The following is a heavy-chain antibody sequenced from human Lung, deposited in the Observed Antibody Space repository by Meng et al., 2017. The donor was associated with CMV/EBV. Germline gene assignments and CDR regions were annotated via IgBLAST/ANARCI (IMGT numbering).Heavy chain of an antibody. CDR1: GGPISSYN. CDR2: IYHTGSR. D-gene: IGHD5-18*01. Sequence: SETLSLXCTASGGPISSYNWSWIRQTPGKQLEYIGYIYHTGSRIYSPSLKTRVTMSLDTSKSQFSLNLNSVTAADPAVYYCASTRYGYYYYDFWAQGMLVTGSS. V-gene: IGHV4-59*01. J-gene: IGHJ4*01. CDR3: ASTRYGYYYYDF.